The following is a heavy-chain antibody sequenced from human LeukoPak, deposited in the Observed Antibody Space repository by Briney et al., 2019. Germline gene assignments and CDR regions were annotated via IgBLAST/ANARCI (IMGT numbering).Heavy chain of an antibody. J-gene: IGHJ4*02. CDR3: ARGRAARHRIEYSSSSSPDFDY. D-gene: IGHD6-6*01. V-gene: IGHV1-2*02. CDR1: GYTFTGYY. Sequence: ASVKVSCKASGYTFTGYYMHWVRQAPGQGLEWMGWINPNSGGTNYAQKFQGRVTMTRDTSISTAYMELSRLRSDDTAVYYCARGRAARHRIEYSSSSSPDFDYWGQGTLVTVSS. CDR2: INPNSGGT.